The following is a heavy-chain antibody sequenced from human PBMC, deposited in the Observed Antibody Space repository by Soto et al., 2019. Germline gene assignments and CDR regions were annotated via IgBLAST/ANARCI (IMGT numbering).Heavy chain of an antibody. D-gene: IGHD3-16*01. Sequence: GASVKVCCKASGGTFSSYAISWVRQSPGQGLEWMGGIIPIFGTANYAQKFQGRVTITADESTSTAYMELSSLRSEDTAVYYCAVLPWKSYDYVVPHPWGQGTLVTAPQ. CDR1: GGTFSSYA. J-gene: IGHJ5*02. V-gene: IGHV1-69*13. CDR3: AVLPWKSYDYVVPHP. CDR2: IIPIFGTA.